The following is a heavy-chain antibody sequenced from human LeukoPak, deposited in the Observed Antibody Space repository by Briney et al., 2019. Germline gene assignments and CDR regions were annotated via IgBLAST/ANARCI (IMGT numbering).Heavy chain of an antibody. Sequence: GSLSLSCAASGFTFYTYGMHWVRQAPGKGLEYVSGIGPDGGTTYYAKSVKGRFTISRDNSKSMVYLQMGSLTADDMAVYYCARGAQLTDYWGQGTLVTVSS. CDR1: GFTFYTYG. J-gene: IGHJ4*02. CDR2: IGPDGGTT. D-gene: IGHD6-13*01. CDR3: ARGAQLTDY. V-gene: IGHV3-64*01.